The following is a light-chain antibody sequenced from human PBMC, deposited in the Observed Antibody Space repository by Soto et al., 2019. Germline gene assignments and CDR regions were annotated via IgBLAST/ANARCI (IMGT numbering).Light chain of an antibody. CDR1: SSDVGNYNY. CDR3: ASYTVSGTLI. V-gene: IGLV2-14*01. J-gene: IGLJ2*01. Sequence: QSVLTQPASVSGSPGQSITISCTGTSSDVGNYNYVSWYRQHPDRAPRLLIYEVTNRPSGISDRFSGSRSGNTASLTISGLQADDEADYYCASYTVSGTLIFGGGTK. CDR2: EVT.